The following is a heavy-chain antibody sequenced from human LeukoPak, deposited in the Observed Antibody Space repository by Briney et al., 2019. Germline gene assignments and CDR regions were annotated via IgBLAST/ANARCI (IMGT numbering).Heavy chain of an antibody. CDR1: GXSISSSSYY. D-gene: IGHD1-1*01. CDR3: ARLLSTGTGGRGYCDY. CDR2: ISYSGST. Sequence: PSETLSLTCTVSGXSISSSSYYWGWIRQPPGKGLEWTGSISYSGSTSYNPSFKSRVTISVDTSKNQFSLNLISVTATDTAVYYCARLLSTGTGGRGYCDYWGQGTLVTVST. J-gene: IGHJ4*02. V-gene: IGHV4-39*01.